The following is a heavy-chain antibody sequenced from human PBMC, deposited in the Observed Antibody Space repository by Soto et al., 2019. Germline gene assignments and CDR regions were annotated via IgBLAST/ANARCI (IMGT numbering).Heavy chain of an antibody. V-gene: IGHV3-74*01. Sequence: EVQLVESGGGLVQPGGSLRLSCAASGFTFSSYGMHWVRQAPGKGRVWVARINREGTTTHYADSVKGRITISRDNGRNTLSLQVNSLRAEDTAVYYCARAYYGSGNYWLDFWGQGTLVTVSS. J-gene: IGHJ4*02. CDR3: ARAYYGSGNYWLDF. CDR2: INREGTTT. CDR1: GFTFSSYG. D-gene: IGHD3-10*01.